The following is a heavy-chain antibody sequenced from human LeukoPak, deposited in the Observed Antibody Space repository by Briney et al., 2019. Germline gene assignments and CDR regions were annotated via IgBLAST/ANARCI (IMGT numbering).Heavy chain of an antibody. V-gene: IGHV3-30-3*01. CDR2: ISYDGSNK. J-gene: IGHJ6*02. D-gene: IGHD1-26*01. CDR1: GFTFSSYA. CDR3: ARDVFLVNATSYYYGMDV. Sequence: GGSLRLACAASGFTFSSYAMHWVRQAPGKGLEWVAVISYDGSNKYYADSVKGRFTISRANSKNTLYLQMHSLRAENTAVYYCARDVFLVNATSYYYGMDVWGQGTTVTVSS.